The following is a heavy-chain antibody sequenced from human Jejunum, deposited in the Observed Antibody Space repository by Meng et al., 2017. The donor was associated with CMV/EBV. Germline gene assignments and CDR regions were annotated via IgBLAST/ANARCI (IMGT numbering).Heavy chain of an antibody. CDR3: ACRDYYYYSMNV. J-gene: IGHJ6*02. CDR1: GGSIYTENDY. Sequence: SGGSIYTENDYWAWIRQPPGKTLEWIGSIYYSGSTNYDPSLKSRVAISADTSKNQFSLKLNSVTAADTAVYYCACRDYYYYSMNVWGQGTTVTVSS. D-gene: IGHD2-21*01. CDR2: IYYSGST. V-gene: IGHV4-39*07.